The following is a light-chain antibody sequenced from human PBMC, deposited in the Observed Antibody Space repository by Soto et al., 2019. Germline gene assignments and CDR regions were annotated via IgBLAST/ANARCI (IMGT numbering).Light chain of an antibody. CDR3: QQCDDWPRT. Sequence: EIVMTQSPATLSVSPGERATLSCRASQSVGNNLAWYQQKPCQAPRLLIHGASIRATGVPARFSDSGSGTEFTLSISSLQSEDFAVYYCQQCDDWPRTFGQGTKVEIK. J-gene: IGKJ1*01. CDR1: QSVGNN. CDR2: GAS. V-gene: IGKV3-15*01.